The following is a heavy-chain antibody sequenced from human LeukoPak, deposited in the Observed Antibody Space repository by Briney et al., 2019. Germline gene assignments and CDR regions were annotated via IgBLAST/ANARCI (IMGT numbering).Heavy chain of an antibody. D-gene: IGHD3-22*01. V-gene: IGHV1-69*13. CDR2: IIPIFGTP. J-gene: IGHJ4*02. CDR3: ARDRRYDSSGYFYA. CDR1: GGTFISYA. Sequence: ASVKVSCKASGGTFISYAISWVRQAPGQGLEWMGGIIPIFGTPNYAQKFQGRVTITADESTSTAYMELSSLRSEDTAVYYCARDRRYDSSGYFYAWGQGTLVTVSS.